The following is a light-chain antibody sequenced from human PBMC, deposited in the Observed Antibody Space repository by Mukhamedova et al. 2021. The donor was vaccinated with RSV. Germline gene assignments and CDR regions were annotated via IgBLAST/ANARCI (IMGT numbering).Light chain of an antibody. J-gene: IGLJ3*02. CDR2: GNS. Sequence: YMGLPGTSPKLLISGNSNRPSGVPDRFSGSKSGTSASLAITGIQAEDEADYYCQSYDISLSVWVFGGGTKLTGL. V-gene: IGLV1-40*01. CDR3: QSYDISLSVWV.